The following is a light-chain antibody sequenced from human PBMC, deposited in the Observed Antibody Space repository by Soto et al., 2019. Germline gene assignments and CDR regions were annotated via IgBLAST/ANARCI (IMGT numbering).Light chain of an antibody. CDR2: GAS. CDR3: QQLHSYPIT. Sequence: DIKFTQCPPVEFASVGDRVNMSCRASHDMNTYIAWYQQKPGKAPKLLIYGASTLQSGVPSRFRGSESGAVFTLTISSLQPEDFATYYCQQLHSYPITFGQGTRLEI. J-gene: IGKJ5*01. V-gene: IGKV1-9*01. CDR1: HDMNTY.